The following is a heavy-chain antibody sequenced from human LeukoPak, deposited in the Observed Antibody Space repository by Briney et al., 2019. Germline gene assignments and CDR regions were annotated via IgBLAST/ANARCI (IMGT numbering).Heavy chain of an antibody. D-gene: IGHD2-15*01. J-gene: IGHJ4*02. CDR3: AREDRYCSGGSCYSPTDY. CDR1: GYTFTSYA. CDR2: INAGNGNT. V-gene: IGHV1-3*01. Sequence: GASVKVSCKASGYTFTSYAMHGVRQAPGQRLEWMGWINAGNGNTKYSQKFQSRVTITRDTSASTAYMELSSLRSEATAVYYCAREDRYCSGGSCYSPTDYCGQGTLVTVSS.